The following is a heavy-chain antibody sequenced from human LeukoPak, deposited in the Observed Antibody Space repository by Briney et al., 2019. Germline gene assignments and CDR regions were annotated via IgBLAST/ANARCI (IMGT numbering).Heavy chain of an antibody. CDR1: GLTVRTNS. D-gene: IGHD1-26*01. CDR2: IYTTGST. V-gene: IGHV3-53*01. CDR3: AKDLGRYRNNYFDY. J-gene: IGHJ4*02. Sequence: PGGSLRLSCAASGLTVRTNSMGWVRQAPGKGLEWVSVIYTTGSTYYEDSVNGRFLISRDNSKNTLDLQMNSLRVEDTAVYYCAKDLGRYRNNYFDYWGQGTLVTVSS.